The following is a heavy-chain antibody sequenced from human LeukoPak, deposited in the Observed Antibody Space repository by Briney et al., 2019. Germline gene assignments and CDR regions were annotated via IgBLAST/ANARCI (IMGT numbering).Heavy chain of an antibody. V-gene: IGHV4-39*01. CDR1: GGSISGSNSY. J-gene: IGHJ4*02. D-gene: IGHD1-26*01. CDR2: VYYSGST. Sequence: SETLSLTCTVSGGSISGSNSYWGWIRQPPGKGLEWIATVYYSGSTYYNPSLKSRVTISVDTSKNQFSLKLTSVTAADTAVYYCARHLAIVGAPHFDYWGQGTLVTVSS. CDR3: ARHLAIVGAPHFDY.